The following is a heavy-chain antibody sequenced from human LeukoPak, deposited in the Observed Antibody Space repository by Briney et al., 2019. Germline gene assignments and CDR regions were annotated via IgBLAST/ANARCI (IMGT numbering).Heavy chain of an antibody. J-gene: IGHJ4*02. CDR3: AKRYTNTWYWDY. CDR1: GFTFSSYW. V-gene: IGHV3-74*01. Sequence: PGGSLRLSCAASGFTFSSYWMHWVRQAPGKGLVWVSRINTDGSSTSYADSVKGRFTISRDNSKNTLSLQMKSLRAGDTAVYYCAKRYTNTWYWDYWGQGTLVTVSS. CDR2: INTDGSST. D-gene: IGHD2-2*02.